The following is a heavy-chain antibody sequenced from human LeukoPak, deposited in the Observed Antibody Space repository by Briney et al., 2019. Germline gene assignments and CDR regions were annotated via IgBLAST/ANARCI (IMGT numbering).Heavy chain of an antibody. D-gene: IGHD6-6*01. V-gene: IGHV3-9*03. CDR1: GFTFSSYA. CDR3: AKALDQYSSSSFDY. Sequence: GGSLRLSCAASGFTFSSYAMSWVRQAPGKGLEWVSGISWNSRSIGYADSVKGRFTISRDNAKNSLYLQMNSLRAEDMALYYCAKALDQYSSSSFDYWGQGTLVTVSS. J-gene: IGHJ4*02. CDR2: ISWNSRSI.